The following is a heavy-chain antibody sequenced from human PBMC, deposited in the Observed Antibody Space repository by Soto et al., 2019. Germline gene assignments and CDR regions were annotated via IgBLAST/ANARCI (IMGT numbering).Heavy chain of an antibody. Sequence: GESLKISCKGSGYSFTSYWIGWVRQMPGKGLEWMGIIYPGDPDTRYSPSFQGQVTISADKSISTAYLQWSSLKASDTAMYYCARHYWYYYGSGSYLPYNWFDPWGQGTLVTVSS. CDR1: GYSFTSYW. CDR2: IYPGDPDT. V-gene: IGHV5-51*01. J-gene: IGHJ5*02. CDR3: ARHYWYYYGSGSYLPYNWFDP. D-gene: IGHD3-10*01.